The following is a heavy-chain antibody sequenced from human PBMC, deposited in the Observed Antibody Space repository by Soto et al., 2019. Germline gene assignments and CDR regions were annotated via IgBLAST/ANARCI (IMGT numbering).Heavy chain of an antibody. J-gene: IGHJ5*02. CDR2: IIPIFGTA. V-gene: IGHV1-69*13. CDR1: GGTFSSYS. CDR3: ARNRVLYSSSSRGWYWFDP. D-gene: IGHD6-13*01. Sequence: SVKVSCKASGGTFSSYSISWVLQAPGQGLEWMGGIIPIFGTANYAQKFQGRVTITADESTSTAYMELSSLRSEDTAVYYCARNRVLYSSSSRGWYWFDPWGQGTLVTVSS.